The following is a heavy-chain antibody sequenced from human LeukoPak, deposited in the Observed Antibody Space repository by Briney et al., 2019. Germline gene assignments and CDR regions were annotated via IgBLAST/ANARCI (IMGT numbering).Heavy chain of an antibody. CDR1: GGSISNYF. Sequence: PSETLSLTCSVSGGSISNYFWTWIRQPPGKGLEWIGYIYSSGSTYYNPSLKSRVTISVDTSKNRFSLKLSIVTAADTAVYYCARRPTGDPKFDYWGQGTLVTDSS. J-gene: IGHJ4*02. V-gene: IGHV4-59*08. CDR3: ARRPTGDPKFDY. D-gene: IGHD7-27*01. CDR2: IYSSGST.